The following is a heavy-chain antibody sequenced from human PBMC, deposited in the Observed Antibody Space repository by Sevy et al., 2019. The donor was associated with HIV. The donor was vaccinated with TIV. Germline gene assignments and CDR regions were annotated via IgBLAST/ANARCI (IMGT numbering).Heavy chain of an antibody. CDR1: GFTFSSYE. CDR3: SRDVPLSATTVPHFDY. J-gene: IGHJ4*02. V-gene: IGHV3-48*03. Sequence: GGSLRLSCTASGFTFSSYEMNWVRQAPGKGLEWVSYISNSGSTIHYSDSVKGRFTISRDNAKNSLYLQMNSLRAEDTAAYYCSRDVPLSATTVPHFDYWGRGTLVTVSS. CDR2: ISNSGSTI. D-gene: IGHD4-17*01.